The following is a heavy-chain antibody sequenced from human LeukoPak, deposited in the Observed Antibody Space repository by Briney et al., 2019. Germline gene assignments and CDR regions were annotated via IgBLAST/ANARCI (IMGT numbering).Heavy chain of an antibody. CDR3: AKSLLTTATGTGRAFDI. CDR1: RFRFSTFP. V-gene: IGHV3-23*01. CDR2: ISAGGETT. D-gene: IGHD1-1*01. Sequence: GGSLRLSCAASRFRFSTFPMGWVRQAPGRGLEWVSGISAGGETTFYADSVRGRLTISRDNSKNTLYLQMNSLRADDTAVYYCAKSLLTTATGTGRAFDIWGQGTMVTVSS. J-gene: IGHJ3*02.